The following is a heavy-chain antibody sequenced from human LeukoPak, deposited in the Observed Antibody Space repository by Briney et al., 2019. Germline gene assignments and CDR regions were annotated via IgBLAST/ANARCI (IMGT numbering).Heavy chain of an antibody. J-gene: IGHJ4*02. CDR2: IYHSGST. D-gene: IGHD6-13*01. CDR1: GYSISSGYY. Sequence: SETLSLTCTVSGYSISSGYYWGWIRQPPGKGLEWIGSIYHSGSTYYNPSLKSRVTISVDTSKNQFSLKLSSVTAADTAVYYCATNIAAAGTVDYWGQGTLVTVSS. CDR3: ATNIAAAGTVDY. V-gene: IGHV4-38-2*02.